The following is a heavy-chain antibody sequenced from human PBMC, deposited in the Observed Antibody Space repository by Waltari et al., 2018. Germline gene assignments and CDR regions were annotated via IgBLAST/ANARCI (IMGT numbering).Heavy chain of an antibody. V-gene: IGHV1-69*01. Sequence: QVQLVQSGAEVTKPGSSVKVSCKASGGTFSSYAISWVRQAPGQGLEWMGGIIPIFGTANYAQKFQGRVTITADESTSTAYMELSSLRSEDTAVYYCARGDYGDYGRPMDVWGQGTTVTVSS. CDR3: ARGDYGDYGRPMDV. CDR1: GGTFSSYA. CDR2: IIPIFGTA. J-gene: IGHJ6*02. D-gene: IGHD4-17*01.